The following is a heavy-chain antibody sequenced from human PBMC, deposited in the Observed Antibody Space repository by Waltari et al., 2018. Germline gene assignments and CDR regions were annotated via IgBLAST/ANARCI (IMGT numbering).Heavy chain of an antibody. CDR2: INHSRST. D-gene: IGHD2-2*01. CDR3: ARVHQLLSLFDY. Sequence: QVQLQQWGAGLLKPSETLSLTCAVYGGSFSGYYWSWIRQPPGKGLEWIGEINHSRSTNYNPSLKSRVTISVDTSKNQFSLKLSSVTAADTAVYYCARVHQLLSLFDYWGQGTLVTVSS. V-gene: IGHV4-34*01. CDR1: GGSFSGYY. J-gene: IGHJ4*02.